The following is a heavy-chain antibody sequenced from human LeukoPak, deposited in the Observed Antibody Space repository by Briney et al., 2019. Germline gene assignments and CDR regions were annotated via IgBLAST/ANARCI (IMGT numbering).Heavy chain of an antibody. D-gene: IGHD3-22*01. Sequence: GSPRLSCAASGFTVSSSYMTWVRQAPGKGLEWVSVIYSGGTTYYADSVKGRFTISRDNAKNSLYLQMNSLRAEDTAVYYCARSAFYYYDSSGYYYSDYWGQGTLVTVSS. CDR2: IYSGGTT. CDR1: GFTVSSSY. V-gene: IGHV3-66*01. J-gene: IGHJ4*02. CDR3: ARSAFYYYDSSGYYYSDY.